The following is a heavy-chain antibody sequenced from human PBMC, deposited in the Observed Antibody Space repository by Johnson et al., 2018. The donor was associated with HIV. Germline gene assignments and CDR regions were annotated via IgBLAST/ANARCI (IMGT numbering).Heavy chain of an antibody. CDR1: GITVSSNY. Sequence: VLLVESGGGLVQPGGSLRLSCSASGITVSSNYMSWVRQAPGKGLEWVSVIFTAGDVYYSDSVKGRFTISRDNSKNTLYLQMNSLRAEDTAVYYCAKDLGDFWSGYYFDIWGQGTMVTVSS. CDR2: IFTAGDV. D-gene: IGHD3-3*01. CDR3: AKDLGDFWSGYYFDI. J-gene: IGHJ3*02. V-gene: IGHV3-66*01.